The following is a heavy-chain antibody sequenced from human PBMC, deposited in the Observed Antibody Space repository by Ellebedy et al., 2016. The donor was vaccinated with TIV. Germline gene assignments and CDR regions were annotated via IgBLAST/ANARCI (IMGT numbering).Heavy chain of an antibody. D-gene: IGHD3-9*01. V-gene: IGHV1-2*02. CDR1: GYTFTGYY. CDR2: INPNGGDT. CDR3: ARGGPQYYGILTGPKY. Sequence: ASVKVSCXASGYTFTGYYMHWVRQAPGQGLQWMGWINPNGGDTNYAQNFQGRVTMTRDMSISTAYMELSRLRSDDTAVYYCARGGPQYYGILTGPKYWGQGTLVTVSS. J-gene: IGHJ1*01.